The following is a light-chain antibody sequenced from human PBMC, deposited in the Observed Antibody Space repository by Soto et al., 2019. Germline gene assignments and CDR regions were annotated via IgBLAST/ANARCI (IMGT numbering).Light chain of an antibody. J-gene: IGKJ4*01. CDR3: QQYNEWPLT. V-gene: IGKV3-15*01. CDR2: NSF. CDR1: GSVSTN. Sequence: IVLTQSPATLSVSQGERASLSCRARGSVSTNLAWYQQKPGQAPRLLIYNSFTRANGIPARVSGSGSGTEFTLTISSLQFDYFAGYYCQQYNEWPLTFGGATKV.